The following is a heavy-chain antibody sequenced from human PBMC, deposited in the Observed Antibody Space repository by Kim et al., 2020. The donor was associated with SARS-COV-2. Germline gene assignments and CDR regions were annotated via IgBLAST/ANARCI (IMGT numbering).Heavy chain of an antibody. D-gene: IGHD4-17*01. CDR2: IFPIAGIA. Sequence: SVKVSCKTSGVTFSSHAITWLRQAPGQGLEWMGRIFPIAGIANYAQKFQGRVTITADKSTSTAYMELISLRSEDTAVYYCAKHDYGDYVGYFDPWGQGTLVTVSS. CDR3: AKHDYGDYVGYFDP. CDR1: GVTFSSHA. J-gene: IGHJ5*02. V-gene: IGHV1-69*04.